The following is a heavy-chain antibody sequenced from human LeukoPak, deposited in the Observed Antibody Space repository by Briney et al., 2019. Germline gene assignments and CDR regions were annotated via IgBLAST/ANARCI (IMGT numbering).Heavy chain of an antibody. CDR2: IYGSGST. D-gene: IGHD3-22*01. J-gene: IGHJ4*02. CDR3: ARDYYDSSGYYNGFDY. CDR1: GGSISSYY. V-gene: IGHV4-59*01. Sequence: SETLSLTCTVSGGSISSYYWSWIRQPPGKGLEWVGHIYGSGSTNYNPSLKSRVTISVDTSKNQFSLKLSSVTAADTAVYYCARDYYDSSGYYNGFDYWGQGTLVTVSS.